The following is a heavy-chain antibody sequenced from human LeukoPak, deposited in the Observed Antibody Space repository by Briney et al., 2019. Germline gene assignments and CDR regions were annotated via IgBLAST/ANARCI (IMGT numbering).Heavy chain of an antibody. J-gene: IGHJ5*02. CDR1: GFTFSVYA. V-gene: IGHV3-30*04. CDR3: ARDPYSGSRVGSYTWFDP. D-gene: IGHD1-26*01. Sequence: PGGSLRLSCAASGFTFSVYAMHWVRQAPGKGLERVAIISYDGSNKYYADSVKGRSTISRDNSKNTVYLQMNSLRAEDTAVYYCARDPYSGSRVGSYTWFDPWGQGTLVTVSS. CDR2: ISYDGSNK.